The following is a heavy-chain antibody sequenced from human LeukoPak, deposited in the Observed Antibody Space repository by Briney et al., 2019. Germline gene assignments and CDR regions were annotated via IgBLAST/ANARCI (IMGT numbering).Heavy chain of an antibody. CDR1: GFTFSSYA. CDR3: ATMIAERTSDDY. CDR2: ISYDGIDN. J-gene: IGHJ4*02. Sequence: PGGSLRLSCAASGFTFSSYAMHWVRQAPGKGLEWVAVISYDGIDNTYADSVKGRFTISRDNSKNTLYLQMNSLRVEDTAVYYCATMIAERTSDDYWGQGTLVTVSS. V-gene: IGHV3-30*04. D-gene: IGHD3-22*01.